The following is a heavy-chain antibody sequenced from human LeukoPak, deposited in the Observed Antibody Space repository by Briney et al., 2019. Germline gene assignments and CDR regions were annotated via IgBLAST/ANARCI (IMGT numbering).Heavy chain of an antibody. CDR2: INPSGGST. Sequence: ASVKVSCKASGYAFTGYYIHWVRQAPGQGLEWMGIINPSGGSTSYAQKFQGRVTMTRDTSTSTVYMELSSLRSEDTAVYYCARDEWNCSGGSCYYPLNWFDPWGQGTLVTVSS. D-gene: IGHD2-15*01. J-gene: IGHJ5*02. V-gene: IGHV1-46*01. CDR3: ARDEWNCSGGSCYYPLNWFDP. CDR1: GYAFTGYY.